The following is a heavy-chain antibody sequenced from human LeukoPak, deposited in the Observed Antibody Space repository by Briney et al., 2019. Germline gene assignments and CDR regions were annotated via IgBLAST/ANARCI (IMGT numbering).Heavy chain of an antibody. CDR1: SPSIFSTYYH. J-gene: IGHJ3*02. Sequence: SETLSLTCTVSSPSIFSTYYHWGWIRQPPGKGLEWIGTFYYSGSTYYTPSLKDRATISVATSKSHFSLSLTSVTAADTAVYYCATAQGNAFDIWGQGTLVTVSS. CDR2: FYYSGST. V-gene: IGHV4-39*01. CDR3: ATAQGNAFDI.